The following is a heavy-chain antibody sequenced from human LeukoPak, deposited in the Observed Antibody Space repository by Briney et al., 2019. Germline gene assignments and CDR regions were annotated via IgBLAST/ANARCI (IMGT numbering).Heavy chain of an antibody. CDR2: IYSGGST. CDR3: ARAPPSYYDSSGLSYFDY. CDR1: GFTFSDYY. J-gene: IGHJ4*02. Sequence: GGSLRLSCAASGFTFSDYYMSWIRQAPGKGLEWVSVIYSGGSTYYADSVKGRFTISRDNSKNTLYLQMNSLRAEDTAVYYCARAPPSYYDSSGLSYFDYWGQGTLVTVSS. V-gene: IGHV3-53*01. D-gene: IGHD3-22*01.